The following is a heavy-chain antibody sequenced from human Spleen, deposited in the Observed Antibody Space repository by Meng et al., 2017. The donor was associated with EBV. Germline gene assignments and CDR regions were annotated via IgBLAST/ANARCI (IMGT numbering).Heavy chain of an antibody. CDR3: ARGIAGYTSSWWFDP. V-gene: IGHV4-34*01. Sequence: VTLEQGGAGFLKPPESLSLTCAVYGGSFSSYSWTWIRQPPGKGLEWIGEVSHSGRTKYNPSLKNGVTISVDTSRNQFSLKVPSVTAADTAVYYCARGIAGYTSSWWFDPWGQGTLVTVSS. CDR2: VSHSGRT. CDR1: GGSFSSYS. J-gene: IGHJ5*02. D-gene: IGHD6-13*01.